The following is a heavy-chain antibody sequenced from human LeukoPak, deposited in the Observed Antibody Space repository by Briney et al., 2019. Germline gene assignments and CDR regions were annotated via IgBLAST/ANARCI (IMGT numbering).Heavy chain of an antibody. CDR2: MNPNSGNT. V-gene: IGHV1-8*01. D-gene: IGHD2-15*01. CDR1: GYTFTSYD. Sequence: WASVKVPCKASGYTFTSYDINWVRQATGQGLEWMGWMNPNSGNTGYAQKFQGRVTMTRNSSITTAYMELSSLRSEDTAVYYCARRHGRCSDGSCYYPDYWGQGTLVTVSS. J-gene: IGHJ4*02. CDR3: ARRHGRCSDGSCYYPDY.